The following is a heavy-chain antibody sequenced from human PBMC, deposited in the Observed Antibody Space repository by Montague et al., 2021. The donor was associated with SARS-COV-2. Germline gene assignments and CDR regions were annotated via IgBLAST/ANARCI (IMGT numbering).Heavy chain of an antibody. CDR1: SGSIISSGYY. CDR3: ARGMIRGVTKPFDY. V-gene: IGHV4-39*02. J-gene: IGHJ4*02. D-gene: IGHD3-10*01. CDR2: IYYSVTT. Sequence: SETLSLTCSVASGSIISSGYYWGWIRQPPGKELEWIGNIYYSVTTYYNPSLQSRGTIPVATSKNHLTLRLSSVTAADAAVYFGARGMIRGVTKPFDYWGQGSQVTVSS.